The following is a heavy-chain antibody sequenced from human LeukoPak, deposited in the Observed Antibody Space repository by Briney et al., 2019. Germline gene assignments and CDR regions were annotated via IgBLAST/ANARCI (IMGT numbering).Heavy chain of an antibody. V-gene: IGHV4-39*07. J-gene: IGHJ3*02. D-gene: IGHD3-10*01. Sequence: SETLSLTCTVSGGSISSPIYFWGWIRQPPGKGLEWIGSFYQSGNTYYNPSLESRLTVSADTSKNQFSLKLSSVTAADTAVYYCARARSVLLWFGEFPPAAFDIWGQGTMVTVSS. CDR3: ARARSVLLWFGEFPPAAFDI. CDR1: GGSISSPIYF. CDR2: FYQSGNT.